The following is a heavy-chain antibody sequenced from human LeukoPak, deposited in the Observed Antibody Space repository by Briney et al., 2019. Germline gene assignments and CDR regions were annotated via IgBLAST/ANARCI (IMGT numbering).Heavy chain of an antibody. CDR1: GFTFSSYS. Sequence: GGSLRLSCAASGFTFSSYSMNWVRQAPGKGLEWVSSISSSSSYIYYADSVKGRFTIPRDDAKNSLYLQMNSLRAEDTAVYYCAREVGSGWSYAFDIWGQGAMVTVSS. J-gene: IGHJ3*02. V-gene: IGHV3-21*01. D-gene: IGHD6-19*01. CDR3: AREVGSGWSYAFDI. CDR2: ISSSSSYI.